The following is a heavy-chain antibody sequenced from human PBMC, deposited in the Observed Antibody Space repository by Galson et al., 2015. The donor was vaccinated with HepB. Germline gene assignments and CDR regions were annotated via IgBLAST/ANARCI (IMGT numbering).Heavy chain of an antibody. CDR1: GYTFMNYW. V-gene: IGHV5-10-1*01. CDR3: ARHADDGQADF. J-gene: IGHJ4*02. CDR2: IDPSNSYT. D-gene: IGHD3-3*01. Sequence: QSGAEVKIPGESLTISCKGSGYTFMNYWITWVRQMPGKGLEWMGRIDPSNSYTNFRQAIQGHVTISVDKSTSTAYLQWNSLKASDTAMYYCARHADDGQADFWGQGTLVTVSA.